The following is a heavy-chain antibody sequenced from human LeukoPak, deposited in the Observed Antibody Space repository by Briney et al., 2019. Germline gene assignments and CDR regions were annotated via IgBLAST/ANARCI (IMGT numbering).Heavy chain of an antibody. CDR3: ASRSSVAASGPG. CDR1: GFTFSSYW. CDR2: INQDGSEK. Sequence: GGSLRLSCAASGFTFSSYWMSWVRQAPGKGLEWVANINQDGSEKYYVDSVKGRFTISRDNAKNTLYLQMSSLRAEDTALYYCASRSSVAASGPGWGQGTLVTVSS. V-gene: IGHV3-7*01. D-gene: IGHD2-15*01. J-gene: IGHJ4*02.